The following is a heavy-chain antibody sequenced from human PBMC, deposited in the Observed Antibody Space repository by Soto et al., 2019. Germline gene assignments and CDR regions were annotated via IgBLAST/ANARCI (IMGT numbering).Heavy chain of an antibody. J-gene: IGHJ3*02. V-gene: IGHV1-46*01. D-gene: IGHD3-22*01. Sequence: ASVKVSCKASGYTFTSYYMHWVRQAPGQGLEWMGIINPSGGSTSYAQKFQGRVTMTRDTSTSTVYMELSSLRSEDTAVYYCARDRSAGTQIYYDSPEPEDFDIWGQGTMVTVSS. CDR2: INPSGGST. CDR3: ARDRSAGTQIYYDSPEPEDFDI. CDR1: GYTFTSYY.